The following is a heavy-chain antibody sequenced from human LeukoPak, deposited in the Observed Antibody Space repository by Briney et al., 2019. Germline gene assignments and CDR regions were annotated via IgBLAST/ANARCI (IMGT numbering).Heavy chain of an antibody. J-gene: IGHJ6*03. CDR3: ARDSRYSDNSGYYYSHYYMDV. V-gene: IGHV4-59*01. CDR1: GGSISYYY. Sequence: NPSETLSLTCTVSGGSISYYYWSWLRQPPGKRLEWIGYIYNSGTTRYNPCLMSRVTISVDTSNNQFSLNLRSVTAADTAVYYCARDSRYSDNSGYYYSHYYMDVWGKGTTVTVSS. D-gene: IGHD3-22*01. CDR2: IYNSGTT.